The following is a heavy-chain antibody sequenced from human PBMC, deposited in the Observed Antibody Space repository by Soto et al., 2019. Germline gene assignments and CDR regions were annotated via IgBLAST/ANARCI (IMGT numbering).Heavy chain of an antibody. CDR1: GFTFSSHS. Sequence: EVQLVESGGGLVKPGGSLRLSCAASGFTFSSHSMNWVRQAPGKGLEWVSSISSNSSSIYYADSVKGRFTISRDNAKNSLYLQMNRLRAEDTAVYYCARVLEQWLLEIDFWGQGALVTISS. CDR3: ARVLEQWLLEIDF. V-gene: IGHV3-21*01. J-gene: IGHJ4*02. D-gene: IGHD6-19*01. CDR2: ISSNSSSI.